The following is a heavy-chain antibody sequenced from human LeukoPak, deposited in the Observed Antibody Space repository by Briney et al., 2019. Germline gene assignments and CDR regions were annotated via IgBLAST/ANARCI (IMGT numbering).Heavy chain of an antibody. CDR3: ARGAVLRYFDWFHYRAFDI. CDR1: GYTFTGYY. V-gene: IGHV1-2*02. Sequence: ASVKVSCKASGYTFTGYYMHWVRQAPGQGLEWMGWINPNSGGTNYAQKFQGRVTMTRDTSISTAYMELSRLRSDDTAVYYCARGAVLRYFDWFHYRAFDIWGQGTMVTVSS. J-gene: IGHJ3*02. CDR2: INPNSGGT. D-gene: IGHD3-9*01.